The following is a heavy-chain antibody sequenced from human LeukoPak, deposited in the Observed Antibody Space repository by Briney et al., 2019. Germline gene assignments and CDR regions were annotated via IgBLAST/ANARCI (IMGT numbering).Heavy chain of an antibody. D-gene: IGHD3-16*02. J-gene: IGHJ4*02. CDR1: GYTLTELS. CDR3: ATDGGDYVWGSYRSQYYFDY. Sequence: ASVTVSCTVSGYTLTELSMHWVRQAPGKGLEWMGGFDPEDGETIYAQKFQGRVTMTEDTSTDTAYMELSSLRSEDTAVYYCATDGGDYVWGSYRSQYYFDYWGQGTLVTVSS. V-gene: IGHV1-24*01. CDR2: FDPEDGET.